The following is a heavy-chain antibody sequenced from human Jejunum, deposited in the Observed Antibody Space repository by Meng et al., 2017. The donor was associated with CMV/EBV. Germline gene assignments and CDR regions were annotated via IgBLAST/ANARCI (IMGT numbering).Heavy chain of an antibody. CDR2: VNVHNGNT. J-gene: IGHJ3*02. CDR3: ARARVPAARGFDI. V-gene: IGHV1-18*01. D-gene: IGHD2-2*01. Sequence: SGYSFNNYGISWVRQAPGQGLEWMGWVNVHNGNTEYAEKLQGRVTMTTDTSTSTAYMELRSLRPDDTAVYYCARARVPAARGFDIWGQGTMVTVSS. CDR1: GYSFNNYG.